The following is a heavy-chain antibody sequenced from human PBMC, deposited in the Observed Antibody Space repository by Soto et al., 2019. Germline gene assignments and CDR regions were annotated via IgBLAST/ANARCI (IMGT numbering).Heavy chain of an antibody. Sequence: SETLSLTCAVYGGFVSSGSYYWSWIRQPPGKGLEWIGEMSHSGGTHFNPSLKSRVTISVDTSKNQFSLKMSSVTAADTALYYCARSAGYFWYYYGMDVWGQGTTVTVSS. CDR2: MSHSGGT. CDR1: GGFVSSGSYY. CDR3: ARSAGYFWYYYGMDV. J-gene: IGHJ6*02. V-gene: IGHV4-61*01. D-gene: IGHD3-9*01.